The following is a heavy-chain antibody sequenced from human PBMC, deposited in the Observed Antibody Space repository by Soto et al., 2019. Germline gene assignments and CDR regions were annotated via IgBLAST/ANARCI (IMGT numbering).Heavy chain of an antibody. CDR1: GFTFSDYY. CDR3: ARDVLWFGELFGGDYYYYMDV. D-gene: IGHD3-10*01. J-gene: IGHJ6*03. Sequence: GGSLRLSCAASGFTFSDYYMSWIRQAPGKGLEWVSYISSSGSTIYYADSVKGRFTISRDNAKNSLYLQMNSLRAEDTAVYYCARDVLWFGELFGGDYYYYMDVWGKGTTVTVSS. CDR2: ISSSGSTI. V-gene: IGHV3-11*01.